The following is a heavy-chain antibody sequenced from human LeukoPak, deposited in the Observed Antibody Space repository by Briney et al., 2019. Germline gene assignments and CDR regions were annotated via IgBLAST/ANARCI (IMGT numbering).Heavy chain of an antibody. Sequence: SETLSLTCTVSGGSFSSGDYYWSWIRQPPGKGLEWIGYIYYSGSTYYNPSLKSRVTISVDTSKNQFCLKLSSVTAADTAVYYCARHSWTYYYDRSGPYDPLAAEYFQHWGQGTLVTVSS. CDR2: IYYSGST. V-gene: IGHV4-30-4*01. J-gene: IGHJ1*01. CDR3: ARHSWTYYYDRSGPYDPLAAEYFQH. CDR1: GGSFSSGDYY. D-gene: IGHD3-22*01.